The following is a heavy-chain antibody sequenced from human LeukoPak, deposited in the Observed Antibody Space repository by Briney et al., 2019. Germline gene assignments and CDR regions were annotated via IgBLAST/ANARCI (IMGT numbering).Heavy chain of an antibody. CDR2: IYYSGST. CDR3: ARGPRRGYSYGYFDY. J-gene: IGHJ4*02. V-gene: IGHV4-59*12. D-gene: IGHD5-18*01. CDR1: GGSISSYY. Sequence: SETLSLTCTVSGGSISSYYWSWIRQPPGKGLEWIGYIYYSGSTNYNPSLKSRVTISVDTSKNQSSLKLSSVTAADTAVYYCARGPRRGYSYGYFDYWGQGTLVTVSS.